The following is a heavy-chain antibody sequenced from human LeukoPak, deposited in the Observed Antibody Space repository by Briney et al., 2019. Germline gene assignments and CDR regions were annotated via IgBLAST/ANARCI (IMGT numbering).Heavy chain of an antibody. CDR3: AIKGKRGSGWFPFDY. D-gene: IGHD6-19*01. CDR1: GYTFTSYD. V-gene: IGHV1-8*01. J-gene: IGHJ4*02. CDR2: MNPNSGNT. Sequence: GASVKVSCKASGYTFTSYDINWVRQATGQGLERMGWMNPNSGNTGYAQKFQGRVTMTRNTSISKAYMELSSLRSEDTAVYYCAIKGKRGSGWFPFDYWGQGTLVTVSS.